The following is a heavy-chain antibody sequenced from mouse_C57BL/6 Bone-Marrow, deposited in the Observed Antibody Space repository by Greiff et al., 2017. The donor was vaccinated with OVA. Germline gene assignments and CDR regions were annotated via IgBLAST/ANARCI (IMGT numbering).Heavy chain of an antibody. CDR3: ARPRYDYDEAWFAY. Sequence: VQLQQSGPELVKPGASVKISCKASGCTFTDYYMNWVKQSHGKSLEWIGDINPNNGGTSYNQKFKGKATLTVDKSSSTAYMELRSLTSEDSAVYYCARPRYDYDEAWFAYWGQGTLVTVSA. V-gene: IGHV1-26*01. CDR1: GCTFTDYY. D-gene: IGHD2-4*01. CDR2: INPNNGGT. J-gene: IGHJ3*01.